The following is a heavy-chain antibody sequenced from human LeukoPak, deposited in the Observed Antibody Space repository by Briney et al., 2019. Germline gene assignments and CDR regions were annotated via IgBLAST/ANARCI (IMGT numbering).Heavy chain of an antibody. CDR1: GYTFSNYG. D-gene: IGHD3-9*01. CDR3: ARGLANYHHYGMDV. CDR2: ISAYSGKT. J-gene: IGHJ6*02. V-gene: IGHV1-18*01. Sequence: GASVKVSCKASGYTFSNYGITWVRQAPGQRLEWRGWISAYSGKTNSAQKLQGRVTFTTDTSTSTAYMELRSLRSDDTAVYYCARGLANYHHYGMDVWGQGTTVTVSS.